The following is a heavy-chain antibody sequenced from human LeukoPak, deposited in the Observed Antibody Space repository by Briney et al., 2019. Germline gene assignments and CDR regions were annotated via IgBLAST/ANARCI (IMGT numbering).Heavy chain of an antibody. J-gene: IGHJ4*02. Sequence: GGSLRLSCAASGFTFSSYEMNWVRQAPGKGLEWVSYISSSGSTIYYADSVKGRFTISRDNAKNSLYLQMNSLRAEDTAVYYCTRETRWFGECFDYWGQGTLVTVSS. CDR1: GFTFSSYE. CDR3: TRETRWFGECFDY. V-gene: IGHV3-48*03. D-gene: IGHD3-10*01. CDR2: ISSSGSTI.